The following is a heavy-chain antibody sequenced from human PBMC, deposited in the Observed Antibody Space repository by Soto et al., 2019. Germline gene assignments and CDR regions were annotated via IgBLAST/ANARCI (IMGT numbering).Heavy chain of an antibody. CDR3: AREGGPGGRWFDP. CDR1: GYTFTDYF. D-gene: IGHD2-15*01. J-gene: IGHJ5*02. V-gene: IGHV1-2*02. Sequence: ASVKVSCKASGYTFTDYFMHWVRQAPGQGLEWVGWINPNNGRTNYAQKLQGRVIMTRDTSTSTAYMELSGLRSDDTAVYYCAREGGPGGRWFDPWGQGTLVTVSS. CDR2: INPNNGRT.